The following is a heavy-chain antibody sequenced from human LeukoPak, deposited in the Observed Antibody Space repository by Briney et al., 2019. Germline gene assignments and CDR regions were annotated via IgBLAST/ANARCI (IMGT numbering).Heavy chain of an antibody. D-gene: IGHD5-24*01. J-gene: IGHJ4*02. Sequence: VGSLRLSCAASGFTFDGYAMHWVRQAPGKGLEWVSLISWDGGSTYYADSVKGRFTISRDNSKNSLYLHMNSLRTEDSALYYCAKDARRDGYTPLFDYWGQGTLVTVSS. CDR3: AKDARRDGYTPLFDY. CDR2: ISWDGGST. CDR1: GFTFDGYA. V-gene: IGHV3-43D*03.